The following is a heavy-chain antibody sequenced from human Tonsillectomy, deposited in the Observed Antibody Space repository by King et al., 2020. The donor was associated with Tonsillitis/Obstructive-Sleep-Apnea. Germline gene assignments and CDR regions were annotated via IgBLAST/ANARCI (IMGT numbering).Heavy chain of an antibody. V-gene: IGHV3-49*03. CDR3: TRGGVVAAIGYAFDI. CDR1: GFTFGDYA. D-gene: IGHD5-12*01. J-gene: IGHJ3*02. Sequence: VQLVESGGGLVEPGRSLRLSCTASGFTFGDYAMSWFRQAPGKGLEWVGLIRSKAYGVTTEYAASVKGRFTITRDDSKSIAYLQMNGLKTEDTAVYYCTRGGVVAAIGYAFDIWGQGTLVTVSS. CDR2: IRSKAYGVTT.